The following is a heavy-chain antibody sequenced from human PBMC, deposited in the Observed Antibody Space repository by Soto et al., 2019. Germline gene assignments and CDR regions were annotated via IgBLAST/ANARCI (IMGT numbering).Heavy chain of an antibody. CDR3: AKVLTGDLDY. CDR2: ISYDENNK. D-gene: IGHD7-27*01. Sequence: GGSLRLSCAASGFTFSTYGMNWVRQAPGKGLEWVAVISYDENNKYYADSVKGRFTISRDNSKNTLYLQMNSLRAEDTAVYYCAKVLTGDLDYWGQGTLVTVSS. J-gene: IGHJ4*02. V-gene: IGHV3-30*18. CDR1: GFTFSTYG.